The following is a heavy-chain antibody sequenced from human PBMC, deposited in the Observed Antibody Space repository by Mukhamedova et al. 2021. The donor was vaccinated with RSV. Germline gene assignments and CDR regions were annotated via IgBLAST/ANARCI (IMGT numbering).Heavy chain of an antibody. CDR3: AKLPQRNSGSAY. D-gene: IGHD3-10*01. CDR2: ISDTGGKT. Sequence: GKGLEWVSGISDTGGKTYYADSVRGRFTISRDNSKNTLYLQMNSLGAEDTAVYYCAKLPQRNSGSAYWGQGTLVTVSS. V-gene: IGHV3-23*01. J-gene: IGHJ4*02.